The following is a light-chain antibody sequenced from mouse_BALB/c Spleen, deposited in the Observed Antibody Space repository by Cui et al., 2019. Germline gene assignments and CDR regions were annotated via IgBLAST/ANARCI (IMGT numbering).Light chain of an antibody. J-gene: IGKJ2*01. CDR3: QQRYSTPYT. CDR2: AAT. V-gene: IGKV12-98*01. Sequence: DIQMTQSPASQSASPGESVTITCLASQTIGTWLAWYQQKPGKSPQLLIYAATSLPDGVPSRFSGSGSGKKFSFKISSLQAEDFVSYYCQQRYSTPYTFGGGTKLEIK. CDR1: QTIGTW.